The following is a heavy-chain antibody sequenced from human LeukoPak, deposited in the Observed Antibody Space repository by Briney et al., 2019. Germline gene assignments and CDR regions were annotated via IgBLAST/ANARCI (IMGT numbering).Heavy chain of an antibody. J-gene: IGHJ6*03. CDR1: GGSISANY. CDR2: IYSSGST. D-gene: IGHD2-2*02. Sequence: SETLSLTCTVSGGSISANYWIWMRQSAGKGLEYIGRIYSSGSTNYNPSLKSRVTMSVDTSKNQFSLKLSSVTAADTAVYYCARGYCSSTYCHSTVRGYYYYMDVWGKGITVTVSS. V-gene: IGHV4-4*07. CDR3: ARGYCSSTYCHSTVRGYYYYMDV.